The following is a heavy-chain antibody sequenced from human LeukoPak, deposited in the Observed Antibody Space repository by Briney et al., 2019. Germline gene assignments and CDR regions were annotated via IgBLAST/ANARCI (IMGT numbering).Heavy chain of an antibody. CDR3: ADSVGYYYDV. D-gene: IGHD3-22*01. CDR1: GFTSGFSLSYYA. V-gene: IGHV3-30-3*01. J-gene: IGHJ4*02. CDR2: ISNDGGNR. Sequence: HPGSPLTLSCVPCGFTSGFSLSYYAMHWVRQAAGKGLEWVAFISNDGGNRYFANSVKRRFTISRDKSKNTVYLQMNSLGAEDTAVYYCADSVGYYYDVWGQGTLVTVS.